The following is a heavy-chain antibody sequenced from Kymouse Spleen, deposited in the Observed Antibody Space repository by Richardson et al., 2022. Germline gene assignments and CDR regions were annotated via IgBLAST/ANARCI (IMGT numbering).Heavy chain of an antibody. CDR1: GFTFSSYG. D-gene: IGHD3-10*01. CDR3: AREGRITMVRGVDY. J-gene: IGHJ4*02. Sequence: QVQLVESGGGVVQPGRSLRLSCAASGFTFSSYGMHWVRQAPGKGLEWVAVIWYDGSNKYYADSVKGRFTISRDNSKNTLYLQMNSLRAEDTAVYYCAREGRITMVRGVDYWGQGTLVTVSS. V-gene: IGHV3-33*01. CDR2: IWYDGSNK.